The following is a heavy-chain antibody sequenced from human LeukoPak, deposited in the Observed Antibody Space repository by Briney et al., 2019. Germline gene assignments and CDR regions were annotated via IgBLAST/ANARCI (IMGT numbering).Heavy chain of an antibody. Sequence: ASVKVSCKASGGTFSSYAISWVRQAPGQGLEWMGGIIPIFGTANYAQKFQGRVTITADESTSTAYMELSSLRSEDTAVYYCAKKRDSSGYYYFDYWGQGTLVTVSS. CDR3: AKKRDSSGYYYFDY. J-gene: IGHJ4*02. CDR1: GGTFSSYA. V-gene: IGHV1-69*13. D-gene: IGHD3-22*01. CDR2: IIPIFGTA.